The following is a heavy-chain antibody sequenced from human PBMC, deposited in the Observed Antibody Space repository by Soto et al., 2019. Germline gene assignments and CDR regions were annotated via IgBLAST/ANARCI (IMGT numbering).Heavy chain of an antibody. Sequence: GGSLRLSCAASGFTFDDYAMHWVRQAPGKGLEWVSGISWNSGSIGYADSVKGRFTISRDNAKNSLYLQMNSLRAEDTALYYCAKGGFYSGRWSQMYNWFDPWGQATLVTLSS. V-gene: IGHV3-9*01. CDR1: GFTFDDYA. CDR3: AKGGFYSGRWSQMYNWFDP. J-gene: IGHJ5*02. D-gene: IGHD6-13*01. CDR2: ISWNSGSI.